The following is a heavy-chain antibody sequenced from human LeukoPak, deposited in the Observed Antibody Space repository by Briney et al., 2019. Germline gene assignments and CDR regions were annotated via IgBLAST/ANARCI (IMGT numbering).Heavy chain of an antibody. CDR1: GFTFSSYG. V-gene: IGHV3-30*03. Sequence: GGSLRLSCAASGFTFSSYGMHWVRQAPGKGLEWVAVISYDGSNKYYADSVKGRFTISRDNSKNTLYLQMNSLRAEDTAVYYCARETPEMVWYGMDVWGQGTTVTVSS. CDR2: ISYDGSNK. J-gene: IGHJ6*02. CDR3: ARETPEMVWYGMDV. D-gene: IGHD2-8*01.